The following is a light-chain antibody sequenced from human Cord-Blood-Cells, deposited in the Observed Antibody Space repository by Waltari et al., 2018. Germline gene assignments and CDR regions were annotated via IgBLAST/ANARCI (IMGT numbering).Light chain of an antibody. J-gene: IGKJ1*01. CDR3: QQYYSTPPT. CDR1: QSVLYSSNNKNY. V-gene: IGKV4-1*01. Sequence: DIVMTQSPDSLAVSLGERXXXXXXXXQSVLYSSNNKNYLAWYQQKPGQPPKLLIYWASTRESGVPDRFSGSGSGTDFTLTISSLQAEDVAVYYCQQYYSTPPTFGQGTKVEIK. CDR2: WAS.